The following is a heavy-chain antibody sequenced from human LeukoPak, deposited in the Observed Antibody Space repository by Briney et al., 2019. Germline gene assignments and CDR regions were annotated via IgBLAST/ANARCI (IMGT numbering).Heavy chain of an antibody. D-gene: IGHD3-3*01. V-gene: IGHV4-39*07. Sequence: SETLSLTCSVSGGSISSSSYYWVWIRQPPGKGLEWTASIYYSGSTYYNPSLKSRLTISMDTSMNQFSLRLSSVTAADTAVYYCAREFLEWLLPTAAKFDYWGQGTLVTVSS. J-gene: IGHJ4*02. CDR2: IYYSGST. CDR1: GGSISSSSYY. CDR3: AREFLEWLLPTAAKFDY.